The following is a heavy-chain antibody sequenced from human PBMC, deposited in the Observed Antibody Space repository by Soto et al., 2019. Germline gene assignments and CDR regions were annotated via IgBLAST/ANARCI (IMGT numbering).Heavy chain of an antibody. J-gene: IGHJ5*02. V-gene: IGHV1-18*01. D-gene: IGHD3-10*01. Sequence: ASVKVSCKASGYTFTSYGISWVRQAPGQGLEWMGWISAYNGNTNYAQKFQGRVTMTTDTSTSTAYMEMSSLRSEDTAVYYCESQRIGELTPFYWFDPWGQGTLVTVSS. CDR2: ISAYNGNT. CDR1: GYTFTSYG. CDR3: ESQRIGELTPFYWFDP.